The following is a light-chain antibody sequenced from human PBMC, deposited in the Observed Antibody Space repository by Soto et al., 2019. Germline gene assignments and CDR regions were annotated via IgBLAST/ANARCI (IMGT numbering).Light chain of an antibody. J-gene: IGLJ1*01. CDR3: AAWDDSLNGYV. V-gene: IGLV1-44*01. CDR2: SNN. CDR1: SSNIGSNT. Sequence: QAVLPQPPSASGSPGQRVTISCSGSSSNIGSNTVNWYQQLPGTAPKLLIYSNNQRPSGVPDRSSGSKSGTSASLAISGLQSEDEADYYCAAWDDSLNGYVFGTGTKVTVL.